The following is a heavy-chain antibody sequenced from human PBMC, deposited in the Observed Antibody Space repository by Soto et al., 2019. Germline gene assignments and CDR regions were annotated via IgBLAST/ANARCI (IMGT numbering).Heavy chain of an antibody. Sequence: SETLSLTCTVSGGSISSSSYYWGWIRQPPGKGLEWIGSIYYSGSTYYNPSLKSRVTISVDTSKNQFSLKLSSVTAADTAVYYCARGGDSSGWYPWYYYYMDVWGKGTTVTVSS. CDR2: IYYSGST. J-gene: IGHJ6*03. D-gene: IGHD6-19*01. V-gene: IGHV4-39*07. CDR3: ARGGDSSGWYPWYYYYMDV. CDR1: GGSISSSSYY.